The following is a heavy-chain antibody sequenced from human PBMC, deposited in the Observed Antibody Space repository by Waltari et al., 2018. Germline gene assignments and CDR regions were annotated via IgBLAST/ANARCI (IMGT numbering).Heavy chain of an antibody. CDR3: ARDYCDRTDCHGMDV. Sequence: VLPVESGGGWVQPGRSLLVAWAASEFTFRSCAMHWVRQARGKGLEGVAFISNNERNIYYVDSVKGRFIISRDNSRKMLYLQMTSLRTEDSAVYYCARDYCDRTDCHGMDVWGQGTTVTVSS. CDR1: EFTFRSCA. J-gene: IGHJ6*02. CDR2: ISNNERNI. V-gene: IGHV3-30*04. D-gene: IGHD3-22*01.